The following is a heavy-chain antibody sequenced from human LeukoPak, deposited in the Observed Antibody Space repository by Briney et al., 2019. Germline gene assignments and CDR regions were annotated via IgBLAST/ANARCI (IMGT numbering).Heavy chain of an antibody. V-gene: IGHV3-66*02. CDR3: ARFMVVAASHAFDI. CDR1: GFTVSSNY. J-gene: IGHJ3*02. D-gene: IGHD2-15*01. CDR2: IYSGGST. Sequence: GGSLRLSCAASGFTVSSNYMSWVRQAPGKGLEWVSVIYSGGSTYYADSVKGRFTISRDNSKNTLYLQMNGLRAEDTAVYYCARFMVVAASHAFDIWGQGTMVTVSS.